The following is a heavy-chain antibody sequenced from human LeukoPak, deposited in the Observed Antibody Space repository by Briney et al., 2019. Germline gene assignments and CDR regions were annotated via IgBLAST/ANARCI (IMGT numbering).Heavy chain of an antibody. CDR1: GYTFTGYY. J-gene: IGHJ5*02. D-gene: IGHD3-9*01. CDR3: ARGIAIFNWFDP. CDR2: INPNSGGT. V-gene: IGHV1-2*02. Sequence: ASVKVSCKASGYTFTGYYMHWLRQAPAQGLEWMGWINPNSGGTNYAQKFQGRVTITTDESTSTAYMELSSLRSEDTAVYYCARGIAIFNWFDPWGQRTLVTVSS.